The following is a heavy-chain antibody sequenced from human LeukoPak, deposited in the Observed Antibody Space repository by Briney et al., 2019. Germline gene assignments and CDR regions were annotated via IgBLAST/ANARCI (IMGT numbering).Heavy chain of an antibody. V-gene: IGHV4-4*02. CDR2: IYHSGSS. CDR1: GGSISSTNW. D-gene: IGHD3-22*01. Sequence: SETLSLTCAVSGGSISSTNWWSWVRQPPGKGLEWIGEIYHSGSSYYNPSLKSRVTISVDTSKNHFSLKLTSVTAADTAVYYCAREHYYDSTAYLDWGQGTLVSVSS. J-gene: IGHJ4*02. CDR3: AREHYYDSTAYLD.